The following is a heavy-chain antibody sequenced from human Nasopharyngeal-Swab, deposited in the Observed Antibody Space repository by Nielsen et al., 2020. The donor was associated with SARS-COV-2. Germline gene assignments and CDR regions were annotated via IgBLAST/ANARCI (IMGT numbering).Heavy chain of an antibody. V-gene: IGHV4-59*01. J-gene: IGHJ4*02. Sequence: WIRQPPGKGLEWIGNIHYSENTNYNPSLKSRVTMSVDTSKNQFSLKLSSVTAADTAVYYCARDPGRGFDYWGQGTLVTVSS. D-gene: IGHD3-10*01. CDR3: ARDPGRGFDY. CDR2: IHYSENT.